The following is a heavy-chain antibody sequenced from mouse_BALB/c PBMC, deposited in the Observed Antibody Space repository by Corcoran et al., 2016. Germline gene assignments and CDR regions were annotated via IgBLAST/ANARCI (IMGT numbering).Heavy chain of an antibody. Sequence: EVQLQQSGAELVKPGASVKLSCTASGFNIKDTYIHWVKQRPEQGLEWIGRIDPANGNTKYDPKFQGKATITADKSSNTAYLQLSSLTSEDTAVYYCSNWDWYFDVWGAGTTVTVSS. CDR2: IDPANGNT. D-gene: IGHD4-1*01. CDR3: SNWDWYFDV. J-gene: IGHJ1*01. CDR1: GFNIKDTY. V-gene: IGHV14-3*02.